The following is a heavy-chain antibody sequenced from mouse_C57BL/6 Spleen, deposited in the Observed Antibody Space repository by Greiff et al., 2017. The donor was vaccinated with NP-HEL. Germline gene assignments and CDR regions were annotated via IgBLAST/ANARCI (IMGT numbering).Heavy chain of an antibody. CDR3: ARSGHYAMDY. V-gene: IGHV1-54*01. J-gene: IGHJ4*01. CDR2: INPGSGGT. Sequence: VQLQQSGAELVRPGTSVKVSCKASGYAFTNYLIEWVKQRPGQGLEWIGVINPGSGGTNYNEKFKGKATLTADKSSSTAYMQLSSLTSEDSAVYFCARSGHYAMDYWGQGTSVTVSS. CDR1: GYAFTNYL.